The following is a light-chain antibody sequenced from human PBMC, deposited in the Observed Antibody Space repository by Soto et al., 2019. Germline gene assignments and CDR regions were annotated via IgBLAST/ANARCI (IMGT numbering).Light chain of an antibody. Sequence: EIVMTQSPATLSVSPGERATLSCRAIQSVRSNLAWCQQKPGQSPRLLIYGASTRATGIPARFSGSGSGTQFTLTISSLQSEDFAVYYCQQYNNWPPAWTFGQGTKVDIK. CDR2: GAS. V-gene: IGKV3-15*01. CDR3: QQYNNWPPAWT. CDR1: QSVRSN. J-gene: IGKJ1*01.